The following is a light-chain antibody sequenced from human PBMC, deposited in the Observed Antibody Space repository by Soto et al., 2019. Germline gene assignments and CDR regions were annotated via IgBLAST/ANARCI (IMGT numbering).Light chain of an antibody. CDR3: QQSYSSPLT. CDR2: AAS. CDR1: QSISSY. J-gene: IGKJ4*01. V-gene: IGKV1-39*01. Sequence: DIQMTQSPSSLSASVGDRVTITCRASQSISSYLNWYQQKRGKAPKLLIYAASSLQSGVPSRFSGSGSGTDFTLTIISLQPEDFANYYCQQSYSSPLTFGGGTKVEIK.